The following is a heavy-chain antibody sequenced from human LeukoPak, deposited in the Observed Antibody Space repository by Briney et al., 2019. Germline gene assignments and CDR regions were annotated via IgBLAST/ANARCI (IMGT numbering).Heavy chain of an antibody. CDR2: ISGSGGST. J-gene: IGHJ6*03. CDR1: GFTFSSYV. V-gene: IGHV3-23*01. CDR3: ASPYGSGSEYYYYYMDV. Sequence: GGSLRLSCVASGFTFSSYVMSWVRQAPGKGLEWVSGISGSGGSTYYADSVKGRFSISRGNSKNTLYVQMNSLRAEDTAVYYCASPYGSGSEYYYYYMDVWGKGTTATVSS. D-gene: IGHD3-10*01.